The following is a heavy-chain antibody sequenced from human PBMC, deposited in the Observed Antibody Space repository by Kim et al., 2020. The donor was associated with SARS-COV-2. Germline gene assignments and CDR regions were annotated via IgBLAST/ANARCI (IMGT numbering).Heavy chain of an antibody. V-gene: IGHV1-18*01. CDR1: GYTFTSYG. CDR2: ISAYNGNT. CDR3: ARGMRSGTFNLPDDY. J-gene: IGHJ4*02. Sequence: ASVKVSCKASGYTFTSYGISWVRQAPGQGLEWMGWISAYNGNTNYAQKLQGRVTMTTDTSTSTAYMELRSLRSDDTAVYYCARGMRSGTFNLPDDYWGQGTLVTVSS.